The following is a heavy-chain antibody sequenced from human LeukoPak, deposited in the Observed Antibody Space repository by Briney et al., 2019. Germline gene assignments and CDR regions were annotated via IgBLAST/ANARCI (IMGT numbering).Heavy chain of an antibody. CDR1: AFTLSNYW. CDR3: ARNSGYDLPFDY. D-gene: IGHD5-12*01. J-gene: IGHJ4*02. CDR2: IYSGGST. V-gene: IGHV3-53*01. Sequence: GGSLRLSCVGSAFTLSNYWMTWVRQAPGKGLEWVSVIYSGGSTYYADSVKGRFTISRDNSKNTLSLQMNSLRAEDTAVYYCARNSGYDLPFDYWGQGTLVTVSS.